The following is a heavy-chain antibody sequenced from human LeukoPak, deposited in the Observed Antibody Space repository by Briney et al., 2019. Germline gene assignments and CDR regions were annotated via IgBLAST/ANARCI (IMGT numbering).Heavy chain of an antibody. CDR3: ARGLKSSSGFDY. Sequence: SETLSLTCAVSGGSISSSDWWSWVRQPPGKGLEWIGEIYHSGTTSYNPSLKSRVTISVDKSENQFSLKLNSVTAADTAVYYCARGLKSSSGFDYWGQGTLVTVSS. V-gene: IGHV4-4*02. D-gene: IGHD6-6*01. J-gene: IGHJ4*02. CDR2: IYHSGTT. CDR1: GGSISSSDW.